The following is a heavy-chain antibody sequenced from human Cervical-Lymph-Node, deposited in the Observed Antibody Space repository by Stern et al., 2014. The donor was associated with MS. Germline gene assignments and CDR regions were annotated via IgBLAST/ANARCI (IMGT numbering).Heavy chain of an antibody. CDR1: GGTFSNSA. D-gene: IGHD2-21*01. J-gene: IGHJ6*02. V-gene: IGHV1-69*18. Sequence: VQLVQSGAAVKKPGSSVEVSCRTSGGTFSNSAFSWIRQAPGQGLELMRTISPIFGTATYAQRFQGRVTISAHESTNTAYMELSSLRSEDTAVYYCATSAGFYSAMDVWGPGTTVAVSS. CDR3: ATSAGFYSAMDV. CDR2: ISPIFGTA.